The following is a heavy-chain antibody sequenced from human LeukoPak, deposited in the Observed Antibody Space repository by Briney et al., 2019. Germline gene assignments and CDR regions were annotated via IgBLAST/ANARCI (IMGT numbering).Heavy chain of an antibody. J-gene: IGHJ4*02. Sequence: SETLSLTCTVSGGSISTSNYYWGWIRQPPGKGLEWIGSIYHSGSTYYNPSLKSRVTISVDTSKNQFSLKLSSVTAADTAVYYCATGRHFDWLLGVEYWGQGTLVTVSS. V-gene: IGHV4-39*07. CDR1: GGSISTSNYY. CDR2: IYHSGST. CDR3: ATGRHFDWLLGVEY. D-gene: IGHD3-9*01.